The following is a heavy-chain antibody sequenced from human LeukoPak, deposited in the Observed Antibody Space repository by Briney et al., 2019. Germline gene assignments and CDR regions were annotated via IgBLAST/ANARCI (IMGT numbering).Heavy chain of an antibody. Sequence: GGSLRLSCAASGFTFSSNWMSWVRQAPGKGLEWVANIKQEGSEKYYVDSVKGRFSISRDNAKNSLYLQMNSLRAEDTAVYYCARGGSRYDNWGQGALVTVSS. J-gene: IGHJ4*02. CDR3: ARGGSRYDN. D-gene: IGHD3-22*01. CDR2: IKQEGSEK. V-gene: IGHV3-7*01. CDR1: GFTFSSNW.